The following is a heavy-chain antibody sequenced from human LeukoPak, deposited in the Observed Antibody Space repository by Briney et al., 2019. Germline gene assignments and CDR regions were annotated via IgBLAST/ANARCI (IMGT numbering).Heavy chain of an antibody. V-gene: IGHV1-69*13. J-gene: IGHJ4*02. Sequence: SVKVSCKASGGTFSSYAISWVRQAPGQGLEWMGGIIPSFGTANYAQKFQGRVTITADESTSTAYMELSSLRSEDTAVYYCARGPPVEMATAYFDYWGQGTLVTVSS. CDR1: GGTFSSYA. D-gene: IGHD5-24*01. CDR2: IIPSFGTA. CDR3: ARGPPVEMATAYFDY.